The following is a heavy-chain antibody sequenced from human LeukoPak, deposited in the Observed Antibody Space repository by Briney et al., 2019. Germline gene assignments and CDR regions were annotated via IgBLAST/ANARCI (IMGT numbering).Heavy chain of an antibody. CDR3: ARYTAVLRFVEWIPTMDV. CDR1: GYTFTSYG. J-gene: IGHJ6*02. CDR2: ISAYNGNT. D-gene: IGHD3-3*01. Sequence: ASVKVSCKASGYTFTSYGISWVRKAPGQGLEWMGWISAYNGNTNYAQKHPGRVTMTTDTSTSTAYMELRSMRTYDTAVYYCARYTAVLRFVEWIPTMDVWGQGTTVTVSS. V-gene: IGHV1-18*01.